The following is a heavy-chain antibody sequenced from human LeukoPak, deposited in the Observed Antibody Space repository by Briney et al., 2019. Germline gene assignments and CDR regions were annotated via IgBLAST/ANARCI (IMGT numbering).Heavy chain of an antibody. V-gene: IGHV4-59*01. CDR2: SQKSGST. CDR3: ARLIGLGEVSPYFDF. J-gene: IGHJ4*02. Sequence: SETLSLTCTVSGGSISNYYWTWIRQSPGKTLEWIGCSQKSGSTHYNPSLRSRVSISVDTSESQFSLKLNSVTAPDTAVYYCARLIGLGEVSPYFDFWGQGRLVTVSS. CDR1: GGSISNYY. D-gene: IGHD3-16*02.